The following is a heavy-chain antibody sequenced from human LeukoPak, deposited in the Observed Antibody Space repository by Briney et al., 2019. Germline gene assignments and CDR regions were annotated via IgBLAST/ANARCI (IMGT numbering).Heavy chain of an antibody. V-gene: IGHV3-53*01. CDR1: GFTFDTFV. D-gene: IGHD5-12*01. CDR3: ARGRGYRDYDRPLDY. J-gene: IGHJ4*02. Sequence: GGSLRLSCSASGFTFDTFVMHWVRQAPGKGLEWVSVITSGGNTYYADSVKGRFTTSRDNSKNTLYVQMNSLRAEDTAIYYCARGRGYRDYDRPLDYWGQGTLVTVSS. CDR2: ITSGGNT.